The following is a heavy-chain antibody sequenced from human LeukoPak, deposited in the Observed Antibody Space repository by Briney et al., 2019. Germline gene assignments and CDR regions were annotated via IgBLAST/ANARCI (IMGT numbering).Heavy chain of an antibody. V-gene: IGHV3-48*03. CDR1: RFTFSVYE. CDR2: ISSSGDTM. J-gene: IGHJ4*02. Sequence: GGSLRLSCAASRFTFSVYEMNWVRQAPGKGLEWVSYISSSGDTMYYADSVKGRFTISRDNAKNSLYLQMNSLRAEDTAVYYCARDVSGYDPGRFDYWGQGSLVTVSS. D-gene: IGHD5-12*01. CDR3: ARDVSGYDPGRFDY.